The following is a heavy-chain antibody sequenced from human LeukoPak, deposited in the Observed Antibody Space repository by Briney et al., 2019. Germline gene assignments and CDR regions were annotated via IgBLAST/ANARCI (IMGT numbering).Heavy chain of an antibody. CDR1: GYSFPNYW. Sequence: KRGESLKISCKGSGYSFPNYWIGWVRQMPGKGLEWIGIVYPATSDTTYSPSFQGQVTISADKSISTAYLQWSSLKASDTAMYYCASSAAADNFDYWGQGTLVTVSS. CDR3: ASSAAADNFDY. CDR2: VYPATSDT. V-gene: IGHV5-51*01. J-gene: IGHJ4*02. D-gene: IGHD6-13*01.